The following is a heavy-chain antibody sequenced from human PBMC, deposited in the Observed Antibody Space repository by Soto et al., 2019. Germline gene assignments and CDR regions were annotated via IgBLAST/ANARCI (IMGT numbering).Heavy chain of an antibody. V-gene: IGHV1-24*01. Sequence: ASVKVSCKVSGHTLTELSIHWVRQAPGEGLERMGGYVLEHGETIHAQRLQARVTMTEESSADTPYMELSSQRSQDTAVYYCAIVVRRSYQFEHCGQ. J-gene: IGHJ1*01. CDR2: YVLEHGET. CDR1: GHTLTELS. D-gene: IGHD5-18*01. CDR3: AIVVRRSYQFEH.